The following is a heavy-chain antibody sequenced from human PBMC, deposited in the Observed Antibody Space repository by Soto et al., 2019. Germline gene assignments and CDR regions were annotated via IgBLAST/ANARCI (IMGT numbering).Heavy chain of an antibody. V-gene: IGHV3-23*01. J-gene: IGHJ4*02. Sequence: EGSLRLSCAASRFTFSSYAMSWVRQAPGKGLEWVSAISGSGGSTYYADSVKGRFTISRDNSKNTLYLQMNSLRAEDTAVYYCALVSSGYYAFCSGYSPDWGQGTLVTVSS. CDR3: ALVSSGYYAFCSGYSPD. CDR2: ISGSGGST. CDR1: RFTFSSYA. D-gene: IGHD3-3*01.